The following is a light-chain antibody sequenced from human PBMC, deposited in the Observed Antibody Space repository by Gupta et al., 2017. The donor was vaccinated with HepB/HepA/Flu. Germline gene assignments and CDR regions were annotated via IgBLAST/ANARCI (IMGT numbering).Light chain of an antibody. CDR2: AAY. Sequence: DIQMTQSPSSLSASVGDRVTITCRASQSISSYLNWYQQKPGKAPKLLIYAAYNLQSGVPSRFSASGYGTDFTLTISSRQPEDFATYYCQQVDSTPPLTFGHGTKVDVK. CDR3: QQVDSTPPLT. V-gene: IGKV1-39*01. CDR1: QSISSY. J-gene: IGKJ3*01.